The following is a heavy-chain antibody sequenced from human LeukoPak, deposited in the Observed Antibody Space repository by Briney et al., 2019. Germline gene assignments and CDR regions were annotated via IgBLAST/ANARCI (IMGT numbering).Heavy chain of an antibody. J-gene: IGHJ4*02. D-gene: IGHD3-22*01. Sequence: TGGSLRLSCAASGFTFSSYAMSWVRQAPGKGLEWVSVISGSGGSTYYADSVKGRFTISRDNSKNTLYLQMNSLRAEDTAVYYCARVLYYYDSSGYYYWGQGTLVTVSS. CDR2: ISGSGGST. CDR3: ARVLYYYDSSGYYY. V-gene: IGHV3-23*01. CDR1: GFTFSSYA.